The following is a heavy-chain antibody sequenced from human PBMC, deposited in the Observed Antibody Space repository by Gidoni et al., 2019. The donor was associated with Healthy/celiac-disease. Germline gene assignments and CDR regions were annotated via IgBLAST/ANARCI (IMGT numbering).Heavy chain of an antibody. CDR1: GFTFSSYA. CDR2: ISGSGGST. J-gene: IGHJ5*02. V-gene: IGHV3-23*01. Sequence: EVQLLESGGGLVQPGGSLRLSCAASGFTFSSYAMSWVRQAPGKGLEWVSAISGSGGSTYYADSVKGRFTISRDNFKNTLYLQMNTLRAEDTAVYYCAKVDIVGATLWLDPWGQGTLVTVSS. D-gene: IGHD1-26*01. CDR3: AKVDIVGATLWLDP.